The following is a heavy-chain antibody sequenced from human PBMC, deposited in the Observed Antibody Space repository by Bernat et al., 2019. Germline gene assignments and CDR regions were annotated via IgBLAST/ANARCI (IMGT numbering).Heavy chain of an antibody. D-gene: IGHD2-15*01. V-gene: IGHV3-73*01. J-gene: IGHJ4*02. CDR3: SRRHCSGGSCYSDY. CDR2: IRSKAYSLAT. CDR1: GFPFRDSS. Sequence: EVQLVESGGGLVQPGGSLKLSCAASGFPFRDSSIHWVRQASGKGLEWVGRIRSKAYSLATTYAASVKDRFTISRDESKNTAYLQMNSLKTDDTAVYYCSRRHCSGGSCYSDYWGQGTLVTVSS.